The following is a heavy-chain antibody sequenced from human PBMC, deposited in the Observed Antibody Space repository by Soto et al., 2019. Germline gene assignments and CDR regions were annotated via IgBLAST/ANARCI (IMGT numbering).Heavy chain of an antibody. J-gene: IGHJ6*02. D-gene: IGHD6-13*01. V-gene: IGHV4-39*01. CDR3: ARYSLPGAYYYYGMDV. CDR1: GGSISSSSYY. Sequence: QLQLQESGPGLVKPSETLSLTCTVSGGSISSSSYYWGWIRQPPGKGLEWIGSIYYSGSTYYNPSLKSRVTISVDTSKNQFSLKLSSVTAADTAVYYCARYSLPGAYYYYGMDVWGQGTTVTVSS. CDR2: IYYSGST.